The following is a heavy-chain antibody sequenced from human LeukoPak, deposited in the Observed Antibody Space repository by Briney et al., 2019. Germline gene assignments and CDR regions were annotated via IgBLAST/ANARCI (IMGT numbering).Heavy chain of an antibody. J-gene: IGHJ4*02. V-gene: IGHV3-9*01. CDR3: ARQRYTSSWGSFED. Sequence: GRSLRLSCAASGFTFDDFAMHWVRQAPGKGLEWDSGIRSNSGSIGYADSVKGRFTISRDNARNSLYLQMNSLRVGDTAFYYCARQRYTSSWGSFEDWGQGNLVTVSS. D-gene: IGHD6-13*01. CDR1: GFTFDDFA. CDR2: IRSNSGSI.